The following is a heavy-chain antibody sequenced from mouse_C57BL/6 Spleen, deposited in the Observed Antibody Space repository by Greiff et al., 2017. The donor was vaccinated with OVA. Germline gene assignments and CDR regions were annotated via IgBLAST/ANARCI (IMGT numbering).Heavy chain of an antibody. CDR1: GYTFTSYW. CDR2: IYPGSGST. Sequence: QVQLKQPGAELVKPGASVKMSCKASGYTFTSYWITWVKQRPGQGLEWIGDIYPGSGSTNYNEKFKSKATLTVDTSSSTAYMQLSSLTSEDSAVYYCARYPYYDWYFDVWGTGTTVTVSS. CDR3: ARYPYYDWYFDV. D-gene: IGHD2-4*01. V-gene: IGHV1-55*01. J-gene: IGHJ1*03.